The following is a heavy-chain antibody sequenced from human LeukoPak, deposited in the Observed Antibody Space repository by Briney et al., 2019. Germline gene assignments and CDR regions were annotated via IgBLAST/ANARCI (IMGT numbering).Heavy chain of an antibody. Sequence: PGGSVRLSCAASGFTFSSYSMNCVRQAPGKGLEWVSSISSSSSYIYYADSVKGRFTISRDNAKNSLYLQMNSLRAEDTAVYYCARARYCSSTSCYTGSAFDIWGQGTMVTVSS. CDR3: ARARYCSSTSCYTGSAFDI. V-gene: IGHV3-21*01. CDR1: GFTFSSYS. D-gene: IGHD2-2*02. J-gene: IGHJ3*02. CDR2: ISSSSSYI.